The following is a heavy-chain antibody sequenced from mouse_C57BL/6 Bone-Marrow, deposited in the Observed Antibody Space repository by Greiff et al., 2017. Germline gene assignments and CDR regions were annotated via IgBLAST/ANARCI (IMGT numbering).Heavy chain of an antibody. D-gene: IGHD1-1*01. CDR2: IDPEDGET. V-gene: IGHV14-2*01. CDR3: ARIYCYGSSYVGYLDD. J-gene: IGHJ2*01. CDR1: GFNIKDYY. Sequence: VQLKQSGAELVKPGASVKLSCTASGFNIKDYYMHWVKQRTEQGLEWIGRIDPEDGETKYAPKFQGKATITADTSSNTACLQLSSLTSEVTAVYYCARIYCYGSSYVGYLDDWGQGTTLTFSS.